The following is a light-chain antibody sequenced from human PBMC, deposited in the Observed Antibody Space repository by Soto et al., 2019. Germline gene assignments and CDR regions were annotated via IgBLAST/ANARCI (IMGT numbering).Light chain of an antibody. CDR3: QQSYSTLYT. J-gene: IGKJ2*01. Sequence: DIQMTQSPSSLSASVGDRVTITCPASQSISSYLNWYQQKPGKAPKLLIYAASSLQSGVPSRFSGSGSGTDFTLTISSLQPEEFATYYCQQSYSTLYTFGQGTKLEIK. CDR1: QSISSY. CDR2: AAS. V-gene: IGKV1-39*01.